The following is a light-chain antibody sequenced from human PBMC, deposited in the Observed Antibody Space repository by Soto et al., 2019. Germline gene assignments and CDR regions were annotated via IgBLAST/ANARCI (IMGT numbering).Light chain of an antibody. CDR2: ENN. CDR1: SSNIGAGYE. V-gene: IGLV1-40*01. J-gene: IGLJ1*01. CDR3: QSYDSSLSGYV. Sequence: QSVLTQPPSVSEAPGQRVTISCTGRSSNIGAGYEAHWYQQVPGTAPKLLIYENNNRPSGVPDRFSGSKSGTSASLAITGLQAEDEAEYYCQSYDSSLSGYVFGTGTKLPS.